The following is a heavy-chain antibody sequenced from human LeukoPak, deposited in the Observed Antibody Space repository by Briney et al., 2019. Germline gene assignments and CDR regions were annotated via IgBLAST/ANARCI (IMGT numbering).Heavy chain of an antibody. J-gene: IGHJ6*03. CDR2: ISVSGGST. D-gene: IGHD2-15*01. CDR3: AKFNPSVGYYYYMDV. V-gene: IGHV3-23*01. Sequence: GGSLRLSCAASGFTFSSYAMSWVRQAPGKGLEWVSAISVSGGSTYYADSVKGRFTISRDNSKNTLYLQMNSLRAEDTAVYYCAKFNPSVGYYYYMDVWGKGTTVTVSS. CDR1: GFTFSSYA.